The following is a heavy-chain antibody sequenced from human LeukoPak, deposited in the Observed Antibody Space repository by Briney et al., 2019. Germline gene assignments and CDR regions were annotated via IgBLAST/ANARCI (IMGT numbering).Heavy chain of an antibody. J-gene: IGHJ6*02. CDR3: AQSLPARAYCCFGMDV. Sequence: SETLSLTCTVSGGSISSYYWSWVRQPAGKGLEWVGRIYTSGSTNYNPSLKSRFTISGDTPKNPLYLQLNSVTAEHTAVYYCAQSLPARAYCCFGMDVWGQGATVTVSS. V-gene: IGHV4-4*07. CDR1: GGSISSYY. CDR2: IYTSGST.